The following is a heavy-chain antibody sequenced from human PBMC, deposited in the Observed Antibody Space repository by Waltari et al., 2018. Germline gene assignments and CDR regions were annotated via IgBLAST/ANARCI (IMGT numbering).Heavy chain of an antibody. V-gene: IGHV4-4*07. J-gene: IGHJ3*02. CDR3: ARDRYSSSWYGAGFDI. CDR1: GGSISSYY. D-gene: IGHD6-13*01. CDR2: IYTSGST. Sequence: QVQLQESGPGLVKPSETLSLTYTVSGGSISSYYWNWIRQPAGKGLEWIGRIYTSGSTNYNPSLKSRFTMSVDTSKNQFSLKLSSVTAADTAVYYCARDRYSSSWYGAGFDIWGQGTMVTVSS.